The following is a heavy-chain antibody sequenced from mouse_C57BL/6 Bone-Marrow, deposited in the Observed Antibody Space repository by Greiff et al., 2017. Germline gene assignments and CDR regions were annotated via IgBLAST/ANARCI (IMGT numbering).Heavy chain of an antibody. CDR1: GYTFTSYG. CDR3: ARHFYYYGSSHWYFDV. CDR2: IYPRSGNT. J-gene: IGHJ1*03. D-gene: IGHD1-1*01. Sequence: HVQLQQSGAELARPGASVKLSCKASGYTFTSYGISWVKQRTGQGLEWIGEIYPRSGNTYYNDKFKGKATLTADKSSSTAYMELRSLTSEDSAVYFWARHFYYYGSSHWYFDVWGTGTTVTVSS. V-gene: IGHV1-81*01.